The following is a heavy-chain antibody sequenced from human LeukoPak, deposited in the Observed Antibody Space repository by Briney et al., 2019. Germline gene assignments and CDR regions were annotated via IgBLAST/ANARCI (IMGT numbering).Heavy chain of an antibody. CDR1: GFTFSSYE. Sequence: GGSLRLSCAASGFTFSSYEMNWVRQAPGKGLEWVSYISSSGSTIYYADSVKGRFTISRDNAKNTLYLQMGSLRAEDMAVYYCARAIHSSGYPPVDYWGQGTLVTVSS. CDR3: ARAIHSSGYPPVDY. CDR2: ISSSGSTI. D-gene: IGHD3-22*01. V-gene: IGHV3-48*03. J-gene: IGHJ4*02.